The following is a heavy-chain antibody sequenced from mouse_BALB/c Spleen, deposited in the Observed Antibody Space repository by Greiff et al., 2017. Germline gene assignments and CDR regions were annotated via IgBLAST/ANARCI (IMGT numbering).Heavy chain of an antibody. J-gene: IGHJ2*01. Sequence: EVMLVESGGGLVKLGGSLKLSCAASGFTFSSYYMSWVRQNPEKGLELVAAINSNGGSTYYPDTVKGRFTISRDNATNTLYLQMRSLKSEDTALYYCARRITTVVDYFDYWGQGTTLTVSS. D-gene: IGHD1-1*01. CDR3: ARRITTVVDYFDY. CDR2: INSNGGST. V-gene: IGHV5-6-2*01. CDR1: GFTFSSYY.